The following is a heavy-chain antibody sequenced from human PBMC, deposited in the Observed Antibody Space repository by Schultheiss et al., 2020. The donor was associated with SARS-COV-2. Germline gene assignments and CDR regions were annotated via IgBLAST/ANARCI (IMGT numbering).Heavy chain of an antibody. D-gene: IGHD6-19*01. CDR1: GFSLSTSGVG. V-gene: IGHV2-5*01. J-gene: IGHJ4*02. CDR2: IYWNDDK. Sequence: SGPTLVKPTQTLTLTCTFSGFSLSTSGVGVGWIRQPPGKALEWLALIYWNDDKRYSTSLKTRLTISKDTSKNQVVLTMTNMDPVDTATYYCARIRGSGWSFYYFDYWGQGTLVTVSS. CDR3: ARIRGSGWSFYYFDY.